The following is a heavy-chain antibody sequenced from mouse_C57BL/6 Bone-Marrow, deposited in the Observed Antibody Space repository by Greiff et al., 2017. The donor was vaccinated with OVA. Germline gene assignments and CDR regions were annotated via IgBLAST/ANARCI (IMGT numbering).Heavy chain of an antibody. Sequence: QVQLQQSGAELVMPGASVKLSCKASGYTFTSYWMHWVKQRPGQGLEWIGEIDPSDSYTNYNQKFKGKSTLTVDKSSSTAYMQLSSLTSEDSAVYYCARRGSSPYYFDYWGQGTTLTVSS. J-gene: IGHJ2*01. CDR1: GYTFTSYW. CDR3: ARRGSSPYYFDY. V-gene: IGHV1-69*01. D-gene: IGHD1-1*01. CDR2: IDPSDSYT.